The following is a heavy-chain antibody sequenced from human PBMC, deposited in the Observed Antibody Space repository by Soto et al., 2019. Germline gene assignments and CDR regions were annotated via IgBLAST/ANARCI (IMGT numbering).Heavy chain of an antibody. Sequence: SETLSLTCAVYGGSFSGYYWSWIRQPPGKGLEWIGEINHSGSTNYNPSLKSRVTISVDTSKNQFSLKLSSVTAADTAVYYCARSSYYDFWSGYYNLYYYGMDVWGQGTTVTVSS. V-gene: IGHV4-34*01. CDR3: ARSSYYDFWSGYYNLYYYGMDV. CDR1: GGSFSGYY. J-gene: IGHJ6*02. D-gene: IGHD3-3*01. CDR2: INHSGST.